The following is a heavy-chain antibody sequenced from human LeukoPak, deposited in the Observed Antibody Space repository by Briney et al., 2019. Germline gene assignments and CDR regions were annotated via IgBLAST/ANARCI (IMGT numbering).Heavy chain of an antibody. CDR2: IIPILGIA. CDR1: GGTFSSYA. CDR3: AKGLAVAGNLYDY. J-gene: IGHJ4*02. V-gene: IGHV1-69*04. D-gene: IGHD6-19*01. Sequence: SVKVSCKASGGTFSSYAISWVRQAPGQGLEWMGRIIPILGIANYAQKFQGRVTITADKSTSTAYMELSSLRSEDTAVYCCAKGLAVAGNLYDYWGQGTLVTVSS.